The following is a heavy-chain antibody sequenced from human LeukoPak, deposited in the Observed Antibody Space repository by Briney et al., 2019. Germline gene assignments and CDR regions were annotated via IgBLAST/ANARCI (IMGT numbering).Heavy chain of an antibody. Sequence: GGSLRLSCAASGFTFSSYAMSLVRQAPGKGLEWVSAISGSGGSTYYADSVKGRFTISRDNSKNTLYLQMNSLRAEDTAVYYCAKDLGSYYGDYNFDYWGQGTLVTVSS. CDR2: ISGSGGST. J-gene: IGHJ4*02. V-gene: IGHV3-23*01. CDR3: AKDLGSYYGDYNFDY. CDR1: GFTFSSYA. D-gene: IGHD4-17*01.